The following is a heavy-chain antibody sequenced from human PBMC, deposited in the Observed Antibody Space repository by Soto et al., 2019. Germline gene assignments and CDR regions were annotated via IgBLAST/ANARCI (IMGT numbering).Heavy chain of an antibody. J-gene: IGHJ4*02. D-gene: IGHD1-1*01. CDR2: ISYDGSNK. Sequence: GGSLRLSCAASGFTFSSYSMNWVRQAPGKGLEWVAVISYDGSNKYYADSVKGRFTISRDNSKNTLYLQMNSLRAEDTAVYYCAKGPLEASIPNFDYWGQGTLVTVSS. CDR1: GFTFSSYS. V-gene: IGHV3-30*18. CDR3: AKGPLEASIPNFDY.